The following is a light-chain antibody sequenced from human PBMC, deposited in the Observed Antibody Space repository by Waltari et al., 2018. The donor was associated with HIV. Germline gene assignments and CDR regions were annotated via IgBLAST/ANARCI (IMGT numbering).Light chain of an antibody. V-gene: IGKV2-28*01. CDR1: QSLLKSNGYNH. CDR3: MQALQTPIT. Sequence: DIVMTQSPLSLSATPGEPASISCSSSQSLLKSNGYNHLDWYLQKPGQSPQLLIYLGSNRASGVPDRFSGRGSGTDFTLKISRVEAEDVGVYYCMQALQTPITFGQGTRLEIK. J-gene: IGKJ5*01. CDR2: LGS.